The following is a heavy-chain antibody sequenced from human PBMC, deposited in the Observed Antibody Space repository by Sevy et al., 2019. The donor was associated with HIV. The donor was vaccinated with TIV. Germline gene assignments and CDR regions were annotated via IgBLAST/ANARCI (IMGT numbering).Heavy chain of an antibody. V-gene: IGHV4-34*01. CDR1: DGSFSGYY. D-gene: IGHD2-2*01. J-gene: IGHJ5*02. Sequence: SETLSLTCAVHDGSFSGYYGNWIRQLPGKGLEWIGEINESGITSYNPSLKSRVTISVDTSKKQFSLKLTSVTAADTAVYFCARSPPVVVVPGAPSWFDPWGQGTLVTVSS. CDR2: INESGIT. CDR3: ARSPPVVVVPGAPSWFDP.